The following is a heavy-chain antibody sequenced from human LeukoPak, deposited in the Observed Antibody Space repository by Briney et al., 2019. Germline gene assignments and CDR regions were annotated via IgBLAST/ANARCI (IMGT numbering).Heavy chain of an antibody. CDR3: ARGRGGFDY. J-gene: IGHJ4*02. CDR2: IYHGGNI. CDR1: GVSISSGNW. Sequence: SETLSLTCAVSGVSISSGNWWTWVRQPPGKGLEWIGEIYHGGNINYSPSLKSRVTISIDKSKNQLSLNLNPVTAADTAVYYCARGRGGFDYWGQGTLVTVSS. V-gene: IGHV4-4*02. D-gene: IGHD3-16*01.